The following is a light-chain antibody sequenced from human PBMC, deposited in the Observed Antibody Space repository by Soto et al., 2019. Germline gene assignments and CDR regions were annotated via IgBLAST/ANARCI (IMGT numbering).Light chain of an antibody. Sequence: QSVLTQPASVSGSPGQSITISCTGTSSNVGSYKLVSWYQQHPGKAPKLMILEVNKRPSGVSNRFSGSKSGNTASLTISGLKVDDEADYYCCSSGGSPTYVFGTGTKLTVL. V-gene: IGLV2-23*02. CDR1: SSNVGSYKL. CDR3: CSSGGSPTYV. J-gene: IGLJ1*01. CDR2: EVN.